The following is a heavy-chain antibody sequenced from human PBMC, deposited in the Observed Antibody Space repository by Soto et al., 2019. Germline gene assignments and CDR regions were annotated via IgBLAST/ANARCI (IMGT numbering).Heavy chain of an antibody. Sequence: SVKVSCKASGGTFSSYAISWVRQAPGQGLEWMGGIIPIFGTANYAQKFQGRVTITADESTSTAYMELSSLRSEDTAVYYCASYYGVPPQYYFDYWGQGTLVTVSS. V-gene: IGHV1-69*13. J-gene: IGHJ4*02. CDR2: IIPIFGTA. CDR3: ASYYGVPPQYYFDY. D-gene: IGHD1-26*01. CDR1: GGTFSSYA.